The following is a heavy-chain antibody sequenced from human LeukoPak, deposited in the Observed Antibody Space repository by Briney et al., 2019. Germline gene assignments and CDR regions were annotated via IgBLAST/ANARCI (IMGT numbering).Heavy chain of an antibody. Sequence: ASVKVSCKASGYTLTGYYMHWVRQAPGQGLEWMGWINPNSGGTNYAQKFQGRVTMTEDTSTDTAYMELSSLKSDDTAVYYCARLGSSGYLDYWGQGTLVTVSS. CDR1: GYTLTGYY. J-gene: IGHJ4*02. D-gene: IGHD3-22*01. CDR2: INPNSGGT. V-gene: IGHV1-2*02. CDR3: ARLGSSGYLDY.